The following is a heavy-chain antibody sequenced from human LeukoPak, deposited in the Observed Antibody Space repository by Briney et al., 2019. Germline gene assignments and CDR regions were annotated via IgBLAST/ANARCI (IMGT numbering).Heavy chain of an antibody. D-gene: IGHD2-15*01. CDR1: GFTVSSNY. CDR2: ISSSGSTI. CDR3: ARGYSDGVLQRSY. J-gene: IGHJ4*02. V-gene: IGHV3-11*04. Sequence: PGGSLRLSCAASGFTVSSNYMSWVRQTPGKGLEWVSYISSSGSTIYYADSVKGRFTISRDSAKNSLYLQMNSLRAEDTAVYYCARGYSDGVLQRSYWGQGTLVTVSS.